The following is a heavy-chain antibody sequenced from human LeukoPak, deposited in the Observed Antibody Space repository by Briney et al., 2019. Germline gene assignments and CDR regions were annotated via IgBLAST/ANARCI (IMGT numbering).Heavy chain of an antibody. Sequence: TSETLSLTCTVSGGSISSYYWSWIRQPPGKGLEWIGYIYYSGSTNYNPSLKSRVTISVDTSKNQFSLKLSSVTAADTAVYYCARAKSAGYYDSSGYYPYGYWGQGTLVTVSS. CDR1: GGSISSYY. J-gene: IGHJ4*02. D-gene: IGHD3-22*01. CDR2: IYYSGST. V-gene: IGHV4-59*12. CDR3: ARAKSAGYYDSSGYYPYGY.